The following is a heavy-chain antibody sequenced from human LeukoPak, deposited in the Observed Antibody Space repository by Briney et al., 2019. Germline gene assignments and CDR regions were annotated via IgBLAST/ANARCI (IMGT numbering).Heavy chain of an antibody. CDR2: IYYSGST. D-gene: IGHD3-10*01. V-gene: IGHV4-59*01. J-gene: IGHJ4*02. Sequence: SETLSLTCTVYGGSFSGYYWSWIRQPPGKGLEWIGYIYYSGSTNYNPSLKSRVTISVDTSKNQFSLKLSSVTAADTAMYYCAREDGSGSYDYWGQGTLVTVSS. CDR3: AREDGSGSYDY. CDR1: GGSFSGYY.